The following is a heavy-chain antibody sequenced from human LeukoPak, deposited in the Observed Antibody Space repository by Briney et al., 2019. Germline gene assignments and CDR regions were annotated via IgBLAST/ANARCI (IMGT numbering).Heavy chain of an antibody. CDR1: GFTFSGSA. D-gene: IGHD2-15*01. Sequence: PGGSLRLSCAASGFTFSGSAMHWVRQASGKGLEWVGRIRSKANSYATAYAASVKGRFTISRDDSKNTAYLQMNSLKTEDTAVYYCTYGYCSGGSCYSGGYWGQGTLVTVSS. CDR3: TYGYCSGGSCYSGGY. V-gene: IGHV3-73*01. CDR2: IRSKANSYAT. J-gene: IGHJ4*02.